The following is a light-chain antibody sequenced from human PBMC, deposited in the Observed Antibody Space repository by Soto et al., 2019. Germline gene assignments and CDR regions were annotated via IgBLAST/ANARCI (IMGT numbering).Light chain of an antibody. CDR3: QQRTTWPLT. V-gene: IGKV3-11*01. Sequence: EIVLTQSPATLSLSPGERATLSCRASQSVSTYLAWYQHKPGQGPRLLIYDASNRATGIPARFSGSGSGTDFTLTISNLEPEDFVVYYCQQRTTWPLTFGGGTKVEIK. CDR2: DAS. J-gene: IGKJ4*01. CDR1: QSVSTY.